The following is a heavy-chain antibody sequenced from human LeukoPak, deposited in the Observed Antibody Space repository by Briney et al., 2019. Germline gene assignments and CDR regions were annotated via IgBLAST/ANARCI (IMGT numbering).Heavy chain of an antibody. CDR1: GFTFGTYE. V-gene: IGHV3-48*03. CDR3: ARGGVKFCSGGTCYSAYYFDY. CDR2: INSSGNTI. J-gene: IGHJ4*02. Sequence: GSLRLSCAGSGFTFGTYEMNWVRQAPGKGLEWISYINSSGNTIYYADSVKGRFTISRDNTKNSLYLQMNSLRAEDTAVYYCARGGVKFCSGGTCYSAYYFDYWGQGTLVTVSS. D-gene: IGHD2-15*01.